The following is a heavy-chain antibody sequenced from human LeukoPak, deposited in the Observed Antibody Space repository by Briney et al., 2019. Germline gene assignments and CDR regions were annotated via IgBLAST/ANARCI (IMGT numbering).Heavy chain of an antibody. CDR1: GYTFTSYD. Sequence: ASVKVSCKASGYTFTSYDINWVRQATGHGLEWLGWMNPNSGNTGYAQKFQGRVTMTRNTSISTAYMELSSLRSEDTAVYYCAKWGSYTMVRGVIILYGMDVWGQGTTVTVSS. CDR2: MNPNSGNT. V-gene: IGHV1-8*01. J-gene: IGHJ6*02. D-gene: IGHD3-10*01. CDR3: AKWGSYTMVRGVIILYGMDV.